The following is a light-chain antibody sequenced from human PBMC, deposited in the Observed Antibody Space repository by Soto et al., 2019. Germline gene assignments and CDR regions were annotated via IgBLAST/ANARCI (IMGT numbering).Light chain of an antibody. CDR2: NNN. Sequence: QSVLTQPPSASGTPGQRVTISCSGSSSNIGSNTENWYQQLQGTAPNLPINNNNPRPSGVPDRFSASNSGTSASLAISGLQSEDEAEYYCAAWDDSLNGLVFGTGTKLTVL. CDR3: AAWDDSLNGLV. J-gene: IGLJ1*01. CDR1: SSNIGSNT. V-gene: IGLV1-44*01.